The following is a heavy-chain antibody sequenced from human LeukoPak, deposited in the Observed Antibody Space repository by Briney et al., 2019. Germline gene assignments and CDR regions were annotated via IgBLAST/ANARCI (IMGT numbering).Heavy chain of an antibody. D-gene: IGHD3/OR15-3a*01. CDR2: IYYTGNT. J-gene: IGHJ4*02. CDR3: ARQTGSRLFTLP. CDR1: GVSISSSNSY. Sequence: SETLSLTCTVSGVSISSSNSYWGWIRQPPGKRLEWIGSIYYTGNTYYNASLKSRVTISIDTSKNQISLRLTSVTATDTAMYYCARQTGSRLFTLPGGQGTLVTVSS. V-gene: IGHV4-39*01.